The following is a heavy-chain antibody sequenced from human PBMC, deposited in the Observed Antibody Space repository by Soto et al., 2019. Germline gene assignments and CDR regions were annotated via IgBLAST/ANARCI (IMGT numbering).Heavy chain of an antibody. Sequence: SETLSLTCTVSGGFISSSNYYWGWLRQAPGKELEWIGSIFYSGSTYHSPSLKSRVTMSVDTSKTAFSLQMTYVTAADTAVYYCARHRLVSRYFDLWGRGTLVTVSS. CDR2: IFYSGST. D-gene: IGHD3-9*01. CDR3: ARHRLVSRYFDL. V-gene: IGHV4-39*01. J-gene: IGHJ2*01. CDR1: GGFISSSNYY.